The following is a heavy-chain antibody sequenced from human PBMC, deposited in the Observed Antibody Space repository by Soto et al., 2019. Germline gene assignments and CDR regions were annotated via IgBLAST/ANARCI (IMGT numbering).Heavy chain of an antibody. V-gene: IGHV2-26*01. CDR3: AQGAYDSSGYYPN. Sequence: GPTLVNPTETLTLTGTVSMFSLSNARMGVSWIRKPPGKALEWLAHIFSNDEKSYSTSLKSRLTISKDTSKSQVVLTMTNMDPVDTATYYCAQGAYDSSGYYPNWGQGTLVTVSS. D-gene: IGHD3-22*01. CDR2: IFSNDEK. J-gene: IGHJ4*02. CDR1: MFSLSNARMG.